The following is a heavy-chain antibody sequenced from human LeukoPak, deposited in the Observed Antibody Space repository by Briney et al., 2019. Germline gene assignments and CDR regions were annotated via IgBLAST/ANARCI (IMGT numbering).Heavy chain of an antibody. CDR2: IIPLFGPQ. CDR3: ASATLRCSGGSCYEMDV. Sequence: SVKVSYRASRGTFSIYTISCVRRAPGQGLEWMGGIIPLFGPQDYAQNFQDRLTITADKSTSTAYMALSSLRSEDTAVYYCASATLRCSGGSCYEMDVWGKGTTVTVSS. D-gene: IGHD2-15*01. V-gene: IGHV1-69*06. J-gene: IGHJ6*04. CDR1: RGTFSIYT.